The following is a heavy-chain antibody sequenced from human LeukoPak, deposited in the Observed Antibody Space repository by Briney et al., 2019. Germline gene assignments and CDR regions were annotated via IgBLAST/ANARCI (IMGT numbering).Heavy chain of an antibody. CDR1: GYSISSSNW. J-gene: IGHJ3*02. CDR3: ARTVRGVMAFDI. CDR2: IYYSGST. V-gene: IGHV4-28*01. D-gene: IGHD3-10*01. Sequence: SDTLSLTCAVSGYSISSSNWWGWIRPPPGKGLEWIGYIYYSGSTYYNPSLKSRVTMSVDTSKNQFSLKLSSVTAVDTAVNYCARTVRGVMAFDIWGHGTMVTVSS.